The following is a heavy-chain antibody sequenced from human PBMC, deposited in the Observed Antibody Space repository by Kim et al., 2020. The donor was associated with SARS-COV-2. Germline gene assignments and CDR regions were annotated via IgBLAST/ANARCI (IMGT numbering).Heavy chain of an antibody. CDR3: ARPEYCGGDCVDY. J-gene: IGHJ4*02. Sequence: ADSWKGQLPITRDNAKHSLYLTMNSLRAEDTAVYYCARPEYCGGDCVDYWGQGTLVTVSS. D-gene: IGHD2-21*01. V-gene: IGHV3-48*03.